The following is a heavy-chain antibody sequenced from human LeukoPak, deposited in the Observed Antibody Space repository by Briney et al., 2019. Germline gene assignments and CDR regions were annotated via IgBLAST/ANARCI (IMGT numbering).Heavy chain of an antibody. J-gene: IGHJ4*02. D-gene: IGHD1-1*01. Sequence: SETLSLTCTVSGGSISSSSYYWAWIRQPPGKGLEWIGSIDYSGTTYYNPSLKSRLTLSLDMSKNQFSLKLTSMTAADTAVHYCASLGRLASTGTEHWGQGTLVTVSS. V-gene: IGHV4-39*07. CDR3: ASLGRLASTGTEH. CDR2: IDYSGTT. CDR1: GGSISSSSYY.